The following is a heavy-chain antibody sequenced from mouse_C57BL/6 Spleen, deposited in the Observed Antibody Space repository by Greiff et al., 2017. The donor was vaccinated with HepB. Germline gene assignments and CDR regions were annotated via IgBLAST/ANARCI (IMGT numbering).Heavy chain of an antibody. Sequence: EVKLVESGGGLVKPGGSLKLSCAASGFTFSDYGMHWVRQAPEKGLEWVAYISSGSSTIYYADTVKGRFTISRDNAKNTLFLQMTSLRSEDTAMYYCARPMVTTWFAYWGQGTLVTVSA. J-gene: IGHJ3*01. CDR2: ISSGSSTI. CDR1: GFTFSDYG. D-gene: IGHD2-2*01. V-gene: IGHV5-17*01. CDR3: ARPMVTTWFAY.